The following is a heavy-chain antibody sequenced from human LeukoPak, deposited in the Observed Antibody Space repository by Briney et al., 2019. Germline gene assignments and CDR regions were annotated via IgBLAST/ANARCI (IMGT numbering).Heavy chain of an antibody. J-gene: IGHJ6*03. V-gene: IGHV3-48*03. CDR2: ISSSGRTI. D-gene: IGHD3-3*01. Sequence: QPGGSLRLSCAASGFSFTSYEMNWVRQAPGKGLEWALYISSSGRTIYYADSVKVRFTISRDNAKNSLYLQMNSLRAEDTAVYYCARGKENDFWSGYYIDYYMDVWGKGTTVTVS. CDR1: GFSFTSYE. CDR3: ARGKENDFWSGYYIDYYMDV.